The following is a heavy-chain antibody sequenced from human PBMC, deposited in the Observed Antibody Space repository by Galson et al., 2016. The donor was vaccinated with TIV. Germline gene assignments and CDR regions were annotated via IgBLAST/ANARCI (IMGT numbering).Heavy chain of an antibody. CDR1: GDSVSSNSPA. Sequence: CAISGDSVSSNSPAWNWIRQSPSRGLEWLGRTYYRSKWYNDYALSVKSRITINPDTSKNQVSLQLHSVTPEDTAVYYCARATPSVFGVVMTLDYWGQGTRFTVPS. V-gene: IGHV6-1*01. CDR3: ARATPSVFGVVMTLDY. D-gene: IGHD3-3*01. CDR2: TYYRSKWYN. J-gene: IGHJ4*02.